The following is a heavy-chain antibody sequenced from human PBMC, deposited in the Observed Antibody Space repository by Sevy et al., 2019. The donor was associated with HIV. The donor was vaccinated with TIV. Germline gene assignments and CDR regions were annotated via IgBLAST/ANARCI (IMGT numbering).Heavy chain of an antibody. D-gene: IGHD2-2*01. V-gene: IGHV6-1*01. Sequence: QTLSLTCAISGDSVSSNSAAWNWIRQSPSRGLEWLGRTYYRSKWYNDYAVSVKSRITINPDTSKNQFSLQLNSVTPEDTAVYYCAGNPPYCSSTSCHFDYWGQGTLVTVSS. CDR2: TYYRSKWYN. CDR1: GDSVSSNSAA. CDR3: AGNPPYCSSTSCHFDY. J-gene: IGHJ4*02.